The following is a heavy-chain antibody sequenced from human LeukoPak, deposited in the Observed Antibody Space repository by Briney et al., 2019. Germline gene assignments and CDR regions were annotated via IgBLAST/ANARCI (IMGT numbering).Heavy chain of an antibody. V-gene: IGHV3-23*01. CDR3: ARVIGSYGDSAY. Sequence: GGSLKLSCAASGFSFSSYAMSWVRQAPGKGLEWVSSISGSGDNTYYAESVKGRFTISRDNAKNSLYLQMNSLRAEDTAVYYCARVIGSYGDSAYWGQGTLVTVSS. J-gene: IGHJ4*02. D-gene: IGHD4-17*01. CDR1: GFSFSSYA. CDR2: ISGSGDNT.